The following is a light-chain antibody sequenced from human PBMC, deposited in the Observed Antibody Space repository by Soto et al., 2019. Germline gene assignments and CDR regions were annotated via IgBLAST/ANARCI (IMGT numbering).Light chain of an antibody. CDR1: SSNIGSNT. Sequence: QSVLTQPPSASGTPGQRVTISCSGTSSNIGSNTLNWYQQLPGTAPKLLIHANNQRPSGVPDRFSGSKSGTSASLAISWLQSEEADYYCAAWDDSLNGDVFGTGTKLTVL. CDR2: ANN. J-gene: IGLJ1*01. CDR3: AAWDDSLNGDV. V-gene: IGLV1-44*01.